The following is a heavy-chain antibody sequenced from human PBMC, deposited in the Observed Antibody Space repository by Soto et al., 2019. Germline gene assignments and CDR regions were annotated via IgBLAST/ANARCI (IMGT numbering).Heavy chain of an antibody. CDR3: ARGRGSTGYLGREHYFDY. D-gene: IGHD2-2*01. Sequence: PGGSLRLSCVASGFAFKSYGMHWVRQAPGKGPEWVAVIKSDGFSTDYVDSVKGRFAIFRDNSRNTLYLHMDSLRAEDTAVYYCARGRGSTGYLGREHYFDYWGQGTLVTVSS. CDR1: GFAFKSYG. J-gene: IGHJ4*02. CDR2: IKSDGFST. V-gene: IGHV3-33*08.